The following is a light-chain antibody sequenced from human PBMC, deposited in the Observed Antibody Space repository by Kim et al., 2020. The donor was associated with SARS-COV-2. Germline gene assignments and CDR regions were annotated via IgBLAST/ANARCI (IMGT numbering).Light chain of an antibody. CDR3: SSYIRGSTNYV. CDR1: SSDVGGYKY. Sequence: QSITISCTGTSSDVGGYKYVSWYQQHPGKAPKLVIYEVSNRPSGVSNSFSGSKSGNTASLTISGLQAEDEADYYCSSYIRGSTNYVFGTGTKVTVL. V-gene: IGLV2-14*01. CDR2: EVS. J-gene: IGLJ1*01.